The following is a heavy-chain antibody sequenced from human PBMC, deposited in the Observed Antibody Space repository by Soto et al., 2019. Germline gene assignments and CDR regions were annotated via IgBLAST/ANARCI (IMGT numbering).Heavy chain of an antibody. J-gene: IGHJ6*03. CDR3: ATGTGGSTHYYYYYYMDV. D-gene: IGHD3-10*01. CDR2: FDPEDGET. CDR1: GYTLTELS. Sequence: ASVKVSCKVSGYTLTELSMHWVRQAPGKGLEWMGGFDPEDGETIYAQKFQGRVTMTEDTSTDTAYMELSSLRSEDTAVYYCATGTGGSTHYYYYYYMDVWGKGTTVTVSS. V-gene: IGHV1-24*01.